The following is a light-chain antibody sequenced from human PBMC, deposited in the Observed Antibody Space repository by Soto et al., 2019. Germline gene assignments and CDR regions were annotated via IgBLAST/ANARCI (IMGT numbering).Light chain of an antibody. CDR1: ISDIGLYNY. Sequence: QSVLTQPAAVSGSPGQSITISCTGTISDIGLYNYVSWYQQHPGKAPKLVIYEVSKRPSGVSNRFSGSKSGNTASLTISGLQAEDEADYHCCSYAGSYTYVFGPGTKVTVL. V-gene: IGLV2-23*02. CDR2: EVS. J-gene: IGLJ1*01. CDR3: CSYAGSYTYV.